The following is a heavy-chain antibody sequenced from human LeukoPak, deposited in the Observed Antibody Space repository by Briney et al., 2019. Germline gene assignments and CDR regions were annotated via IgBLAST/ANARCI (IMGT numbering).Heavy chain of an antibody. CDR3: ARHSXNFDY. J-gene: IGHJ4*02. CDR1: GGSISGYY. Sequence: PSETLSLTCTVSGGSISGYYWSWIRQPPGKGLEWIGYIYYSGSTNYNPSLKSRVTISVDTSKNQFSLKLSSVTAADTAVYYCARHSXNFDYWGQGILVTV. V-gene: IGHV4-59*08. CDR2: IYYSGST.